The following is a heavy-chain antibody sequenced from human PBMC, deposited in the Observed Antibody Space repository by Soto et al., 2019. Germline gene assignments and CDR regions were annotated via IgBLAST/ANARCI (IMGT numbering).Heavy chain of an antibody. V-gene: IGHV4-30-4*01. CDR1: GGSISRGDYY. CDR2: IYYRGTT. Sequence: SSETLSLTCTVSGGSISRGDYYWTWIHHPPGKGLEWIGYIYYRGTTYYNPALKSRVTIAVDTSKNQFSLKLSSVTAADTAVYYCARRGYDSRDTWFERWGQGTLVTVSA. D-gene: IGHD2-15*01. CDR3: ARRGYDSRDTWFER. J-gene: IGHJ5*02.